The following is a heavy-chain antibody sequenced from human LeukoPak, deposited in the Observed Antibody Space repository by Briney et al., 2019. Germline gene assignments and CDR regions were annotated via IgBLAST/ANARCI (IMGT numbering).Heavy chain of an antibody. J-gene: IGHJ6*03. Sequence: GGSLRLSCAASGFTFSSFGMNWVRQAPGKGLEWVSYISSSSSTIYYADSVKGRFTISRDNAKNSLYLQMNSLRAEDTAVYYCAKPPYSYHYYYYYMDVWGKGTTVTVSS. V-gene: IGHV3-48*01. D-gene: IGHD5-18*01. CDR1: GFTFSSFG. CDR2: ISSSSSTI. CDR3: AKPPYSYHYYYYYMDV.